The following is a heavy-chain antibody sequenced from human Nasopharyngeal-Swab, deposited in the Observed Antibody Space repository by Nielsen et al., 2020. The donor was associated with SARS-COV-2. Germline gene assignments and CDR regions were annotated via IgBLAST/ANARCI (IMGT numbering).Heavy chain of an antibody. J-gene: IGHJ6*03. V-gene: IGHV5-10-1*01. D-gene: IGHD5-18*01. Sequence: VRQMPGKGLEWMGRIDPSDSYTNYSPSFQGHVTISADKSVGGAYLQWSSLKASDTAMYYCAREYTYGYYYMDVWGKGTTVTVSS. CDR3: AREYTYGYYYMDV. CDR2: IDPSDSYT.